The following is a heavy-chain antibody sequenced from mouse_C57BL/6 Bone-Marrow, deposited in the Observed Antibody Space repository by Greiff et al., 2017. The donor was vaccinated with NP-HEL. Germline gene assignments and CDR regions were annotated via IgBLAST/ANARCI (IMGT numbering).Heavy chain of an antibody. J-gene: IGHJ4*01. Sequence: QVQLQQSGAELAKPGASVKLSCKASGYTFTSYWMHWVKQRPGQGLEWIGYITPSSGYTKYNQKFKDKATLTADKSSSTAYMQLSSLTYEDSAVYYCASHSSGYYYAMDYWGQGTSVTVSS. D-gene: IGHD3-2*02. CDR2: ITPSSGYT. CDR3: ASHSSGYYYAMDY. V-gene: IGHV1-7*01. CDR1: GYTFTSYW.